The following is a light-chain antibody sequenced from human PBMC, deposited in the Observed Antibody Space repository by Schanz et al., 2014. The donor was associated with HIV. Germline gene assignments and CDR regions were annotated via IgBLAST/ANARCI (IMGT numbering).Light chain of an antibody. CDR2: DAS. J-gene: IGKJ1*01. CDR3: QQFNNWPPEGT. CDR1: QDIHTY. V-gene: IGKV3-11*01. Sequence: EIVMTQSPATLSLSPGERATLSCRASQDIHTYLAWYQQKPGQAPRLLIYDASKRATGIPAKFSGSGSGTDFTLTISRLEPEDFAVYYCQQFNNWPPEGTFGQGTKVELK.